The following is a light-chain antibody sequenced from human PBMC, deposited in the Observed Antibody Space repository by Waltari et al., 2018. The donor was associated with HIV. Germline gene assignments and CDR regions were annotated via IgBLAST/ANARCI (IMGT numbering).Light chain of an antibody. CDR1: KSDVGGYNY. CDR2: EVD. CDR3: SSYTSSSTVI. J-gene: IGLJ2*01. V-gene: IGLV2-14*01. Sequence: QSALTQSASVSGSPGQSITISCTGTKSDVGGYNYVSWYQQHPGKAPKLMIYEVDNRPSGVPNRFSGSKAGNTASLTISGLQAEDEADYYCSSYTSSSTVIFGGGTQLTVL.